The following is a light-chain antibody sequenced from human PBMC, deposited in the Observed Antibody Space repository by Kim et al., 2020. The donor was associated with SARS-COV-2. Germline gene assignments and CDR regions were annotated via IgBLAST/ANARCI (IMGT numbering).Light chain of an antibody. J-gene: IGLJ3*02. Sequence: VSVSPGQTATFTCSGDNLRDTYFYWYQQKSAQSPVLVIYQNYTRPTGVPERCSGSNTRDTATLTVSGTQDMDEDDYYWQAWDFHRMFGRGTQLTVL. CDR3: QAWDFHRM. CDR2: QNY. V-gene: IGLV3-1*01. CDR1: NLRDTY.